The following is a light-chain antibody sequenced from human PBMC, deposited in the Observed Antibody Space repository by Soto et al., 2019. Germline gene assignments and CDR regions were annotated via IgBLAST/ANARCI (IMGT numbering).Light chain of an antibody. V-gene: IGKV3-15*01. CDR2: GAS. Sequence: EVVLTQSPATLSVSPGERATLSCRASQSVTTNLAWYQQKPGQAPRLLIYGASTRATGIPARFSGAVSGTEFTLTISSLQSEDFAIYYCQHYNNRPPITFGQGPKVDI. J-gene: IGKJ1*01. CDR1: QSVTTN. CDR3: QHYNNRPPIT.